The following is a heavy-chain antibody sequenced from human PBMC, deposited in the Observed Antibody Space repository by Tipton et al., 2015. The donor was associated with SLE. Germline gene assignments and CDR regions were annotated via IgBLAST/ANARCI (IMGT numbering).Heavy chain of an antibody. Sequence: TLSLTCAVYGGSFSGYYWSWIRQPPGKGLEWIGEINHSGSTNYNPSLKSRVTISVDTSKNQFSLKLSSVTAADPAVYYCARGIKGSSGYFDFWGQGTLVTVSS. CDR1: GGSFSGYY. D-gene: IGHD2-15*01. CDR2: INHSGST. J-gene: IGHJ4*02. V-gene: IGHV4-34*01. CDR3: ARGIKGSSGYFDF.